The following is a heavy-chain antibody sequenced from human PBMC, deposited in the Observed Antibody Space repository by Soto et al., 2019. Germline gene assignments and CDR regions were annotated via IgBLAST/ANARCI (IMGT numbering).Heavy chain of an antibody. D-gene: IGHD1-1*01. CDR2: IIPIFGTA. CDR3: GSGGGTGIDY. J-gene: IGHJ4*02. Sequence: QVQLVQSGAEVKKPGSSVKVSCKASVGTFSSYAIIWVRQAPGQGLEWMGGIIPIFGTANYAQKLQGRVTITEDESTSTDSRGLSSQSSEDTGVYYCGSGGGTGIDYGGQGTVVTVSS. CDR1: VGTFSSYA. V-gene: IGHV1-69*01.